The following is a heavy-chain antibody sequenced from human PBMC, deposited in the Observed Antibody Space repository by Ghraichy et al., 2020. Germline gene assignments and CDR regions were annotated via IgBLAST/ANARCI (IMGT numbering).Heavy chain of an antibody. D-gene: IGHD2-2*01. V-gene: IGHV4-39*01. CDR3: ARQTIGVVPGAIDYYYGLDV. CDR2: IYYNGNT. J-gene: IGHJ6*02. CDR1: GGSISNSNLY. Sequence: SETLSLTCTVSGGSISNSNLYWVWIRQPPGKGLEWIASIYYNGNTYYSPSLESRVTISLDTSKNQFSLKLNSVTAAETAVYYCARQTIGVVPGAIDYYYGLDVWGQGSTVTVSS.